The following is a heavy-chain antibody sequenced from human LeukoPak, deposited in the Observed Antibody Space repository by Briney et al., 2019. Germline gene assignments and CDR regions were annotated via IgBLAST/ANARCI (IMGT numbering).Heavy chain of an antibody. J-gene: IGHJ1*01. CDR2: ISYDGSNK. D-gene: IGHD2-15*01. CDR3: AKESCSGGSCSSEYFQH. Sequence: GGSLRLSCAASGFTFSNYGMHWVRQAPGKGLEWVAVISYDGSNKYCVDSVKGRFTISRDNSKNTLYLQMNSLRAEDTAVYYCAKESCSGGSCSSEYFQHWGQGTLVTVSS. CDR1: GFTFSNYG. V-gene: IGHV3-30*18.